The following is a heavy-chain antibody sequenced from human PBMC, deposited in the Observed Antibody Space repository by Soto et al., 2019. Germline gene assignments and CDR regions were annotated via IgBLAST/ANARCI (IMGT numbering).Heavy chain of an antibody. CDR2: INHSGST. V-gene: IGHV4-34*01. J-gene: IGHJ4*02. CDR1: GGSFSGYY. D-gene: IGHD6-13*01. Sequence: QVQLQQWGAGLLKPSETLSLTCAVYGGSFSGYYWSWIRQPPGKGLEWIGEINHSGSTNYNPSLKGGVTISVDTSKNQFALKLSSVTAADTAVYYCARGPAGYSSSWYGFGYWGQGTLVTVSS. CDR3: ARGPAGYSSSWYGFGY.